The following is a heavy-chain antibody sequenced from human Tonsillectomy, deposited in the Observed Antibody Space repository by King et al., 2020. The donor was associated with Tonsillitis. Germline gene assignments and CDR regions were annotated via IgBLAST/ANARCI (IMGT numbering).Heavy chain of an antibody. V-gene: IGHV4-4*07. D-gene: IGHD2-8*01. Sequence: VQLQESGPGLVKPSETLSLTCTVSGGSISSYYWSWIRQPAGKGLEWIGRIYTSGSTNYNPSLKSRVTMSVDTSKNQFSLKLSSVTAADTAVYYCARGGLRYCTNGVCYNGMDVWGLGTTVTVSS. J-gene: IGHJ6*02. CDR3: ARGGLRYCTNGVCYNGMDV. CDR1: GGSISSYY. CDR2: IYTSGST.